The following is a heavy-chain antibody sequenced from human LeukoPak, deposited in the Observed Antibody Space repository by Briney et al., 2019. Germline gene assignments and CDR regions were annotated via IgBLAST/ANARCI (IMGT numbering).Heavy chain of an antibody. V-gene: IGHV1-18*01. J-gene: IGHJ4*02. CDR3: ARDLPQITIFGVVISYYFDY. Sequence: GASVKVSCKASGYTFTSYGISWVRQAPGQGLEWMGWISAYNGNTNYAQKLQGRVTMTTDTSTNTAYMELRSLRSDDTAVYYCARDLPQITIFGVVISYYFDYWGQGTLVTVSS. CDR1: GYTFTSYG. D-gene: IGHD3-3*01. CDR2: ISAYNGNT.